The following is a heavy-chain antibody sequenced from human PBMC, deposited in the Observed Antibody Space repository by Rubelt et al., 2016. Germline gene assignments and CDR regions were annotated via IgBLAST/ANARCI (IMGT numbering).Heavy chain of an antibody. CDR2: IYYSGST. CDR3: ARGNVVGILDGFEI. D-gene: IGHD2-21*01. CDR1: GDSISSSSYY. J-gene: IGHJ3*02. V-gene: IGHV4-39*07. Sequence: QLQLQESGPGLVKPSETLSLTCTVSGDSISSSSYYWGWIRQPPGKGLEWIGSIYYSGSTYYNPSLKSRVTISVDTSKNQFSLRLSSVTAADTAVYYCARGNVVGILDGFEIWGQGTTVTVSS.